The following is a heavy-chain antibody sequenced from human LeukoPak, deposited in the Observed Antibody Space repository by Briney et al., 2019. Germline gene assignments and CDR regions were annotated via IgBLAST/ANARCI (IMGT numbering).Heavy chain of an antibody. J-gene: IGHJ5*02. CDR2: IYYSGST. D-gene: IGHD3-9*01. CDR3: ARDLGYYDILTGYYKGGNWFDP. V-gene: IGHV4-59*01. CDR1: GGSISSYY. Sequence: SETLSLTCTVSGGSISSYYWGWIRQPPGKGLEWSGYIYYSGSTNYNPSLKSRVTISVDTSKNQFSLKLSSVTAADTAVYYCARDLGYYDILTGYYKGGNWFDPWGQGTLVTVSS.